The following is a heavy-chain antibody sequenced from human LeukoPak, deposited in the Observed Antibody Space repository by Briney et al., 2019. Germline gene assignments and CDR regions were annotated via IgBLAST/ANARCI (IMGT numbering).Heavy chain of an antibody. D-gene: IGHD6-13*01. CDR3: ACGIAAAGNRQGAFDI. CDR2: IYYSGST. Sequence: SETLSLTCTVSGGSISSSSYYWGWIRQPPGKGLEWIGSIYYSGSTYYNPSLKSRVTISVDTSKNQFSLKLSSVTAADTAVYYCACGIAAAGNRQGAFDIWGQGTMVTVSS. CDR1: GGSISSSSYY. V-gene: IGHV4-39*07. J-gene: IGHJ3*02.